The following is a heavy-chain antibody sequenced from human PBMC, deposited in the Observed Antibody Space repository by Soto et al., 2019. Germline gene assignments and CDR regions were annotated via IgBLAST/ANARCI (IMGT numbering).Heavy chain of an antibody. CDR2: INPSGGST. CDR1: GYTFTSYY. D-gene: IGHD2-2*01. J-gene: IGHJ5*02. Sequence: ASVKVSCKASGYTFTSYYMHWVRQAPGQGLEWMGIINPSGGSTSYAQKFQGRVTMTRDTSTSTVYMELSSLRSEDTAVYYCATSAAMFAMGFDPWGQGTLVTVSS. CDR3: ATSAAMFAMGFDP. V-gene: IGHV1-46*01.